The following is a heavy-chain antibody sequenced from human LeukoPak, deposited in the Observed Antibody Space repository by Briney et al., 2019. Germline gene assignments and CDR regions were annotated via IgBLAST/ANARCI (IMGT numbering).Heavy chain of an antibody. CDR3: ATVGIYYYGSGSYYNSNWFDP. CDR1: GYTFTSYA. J-gene: IGHJ5*02. Sequence: GASVKVSCKASGYTFTSYAMHWVRQAPGQRLEWMGWINAGNGNTKYSQKFQGRVTMTEDTSTDTAYMELSSLRSEDTAVYYCATVGIYYYGSGSYYNSNWFDPWGQGTLVTVSS. D-gene: IGHD3-10*01. V-gene: IGHV1-3*01. CDR2: INAGNGNT.